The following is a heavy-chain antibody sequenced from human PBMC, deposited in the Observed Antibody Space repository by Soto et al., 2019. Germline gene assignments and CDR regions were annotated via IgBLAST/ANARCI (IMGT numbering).Heavy chain of an antibody. V-gene: IGHV4-31*03. CDR2: ISYSGST. CDR1: GDSITSGGYY. Sequence: QVQLQESGPGLVKPSQTLSLTCTVSGDSITSGGYYWSWIRQHPGKGLEWIGYISYSGSTYYNPSLKSRVTIAVDTSKNQFSLKLSSVTAADTAVYYFASQLKFLEWLNAFDMWGQGTMVTVSS. CDR3: ASQLKFLEWLNAFDM. J-gene: IGHJ3*02. D-gene: IGHD3-3*01.